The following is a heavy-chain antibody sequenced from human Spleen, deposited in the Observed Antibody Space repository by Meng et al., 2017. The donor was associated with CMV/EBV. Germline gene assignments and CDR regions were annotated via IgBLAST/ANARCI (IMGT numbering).Heavy chain of an antibody. CDR2: ISSTGYL. D-gene: IGHD1-1*01. J-gene: IGHJ3*02. CDR1: GVIFSDYA. V-gene: IGHV4-59*01. CDR3: AGPDDKGSSPHDPFDI. Sequence: GSLRLSCAASGVIFSDYAMSWVRQAPGKGLEYIGSISSTGYLEYSPSLRGRVTISLDTSKNHLSLRLTSVTAADTATYYCAGPDDKGSSPHDPFDIWGQGTMVTVSS.